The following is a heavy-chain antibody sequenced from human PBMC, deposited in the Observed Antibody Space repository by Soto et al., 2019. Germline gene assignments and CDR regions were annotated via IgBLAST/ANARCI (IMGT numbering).Heavy chain of an antibody. V-gene: IGHV1-18*01. Sequence: GSVKVSCKASCYTFTMYGISCVLQSPGQGLDWMGCISAYNGNTNYAQKLQGRVTMTTDTSTSTAYMELRSLRSDDTAVYYCARVGGIAARFDYWGQGTLVTVSS. CDR1: CYTFTMYG. CDR2: ISAYNGNT. CDR3: ARVGGIAARFDY. J-gene: IGHJ4*02. D-gene: IGHD6-6*01.